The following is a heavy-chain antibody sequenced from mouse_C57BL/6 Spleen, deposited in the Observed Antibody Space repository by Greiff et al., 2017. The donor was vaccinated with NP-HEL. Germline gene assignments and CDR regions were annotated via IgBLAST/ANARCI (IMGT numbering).Heavy chain of an antibody. CDR2: INPSSGYT. CDR1: GYTFTSYT. J-gene: IGHJ1*03. Sequence: QVQLKQSGAELARPGASVKMSCKASGYTFTSYTLHWVKQRPGQGLEWIGYINPSSGYTQYNQKFKDKATLTADKSSSTAYMQLSSLTSEDSAVYYCARLGVIYYGNPDWYFDVWGTGTTVTVSS. CDR3: ARLGVIYYGNPDWYFDV. D-gene: IGHD2-1*01. V-gene: IGHV1-4*01.